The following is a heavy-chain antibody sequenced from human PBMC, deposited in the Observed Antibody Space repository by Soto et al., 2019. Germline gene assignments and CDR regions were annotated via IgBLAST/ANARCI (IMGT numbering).Heavy chain of an antibody. J-gene: IGHJ6*02. CDR3: ARDRELWGGGQWLVVDYYYYYGMDV. CDR1: GFTFSSYW. D-gene: IGHD6-19*01. Sequence: GGSLRLSCAASGFTFSSYWMHWVRQAPGKGLVWVTHIKKDGSSTNYVDSVKGRFTISRDNAKNSLYLQMNSLRAEDTAVYYCARDRELWGGGQWLVVDYYYYYGMDVWGQGTTVTVSS. V-gene: IGHV3-74*01. CDR2: IKKDGSST.